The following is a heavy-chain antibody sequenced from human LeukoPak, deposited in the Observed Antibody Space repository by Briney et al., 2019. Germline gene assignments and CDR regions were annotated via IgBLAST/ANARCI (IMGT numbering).Heavy chain of an antibody. Sequence: ASVKVSCKASGYTFTSYDINWLRQATGQGLEWMGRMNPNSGNTGYAQKFQGRVTMTRNTSISTAYMELSSLRSEDTAVYYCARGNYDFWRLSYYYYMDVWGKGTTVTVSS. V-gene: IGHV1-8*01. CDR1: GYTFTSYD. J-gene: IGHJ6*03. CDR3: ARGNYDFWRLSYYYYMDV. CDR2: MNPNSGNT. D-gene: IGHD3-3*01.